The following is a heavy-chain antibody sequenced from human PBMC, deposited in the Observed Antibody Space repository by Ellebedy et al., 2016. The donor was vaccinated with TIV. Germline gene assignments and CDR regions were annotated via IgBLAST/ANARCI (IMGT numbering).Heavy chain of an antibody. J-gene: IGHJ3*02. CDR1: GFTFSSYA. Sequence: GESLKISCAASGFTFSSYAMSWVRQAPGKGLEWVSAISGSGGSTYYADSVKGRFTISRDNSKNTLYLQMNSLRAEDTALYYCAKSGLSLGDAFDIWGQGTMVTVSS. D-gene: IGHD1-26*01. CDR2: ISGSGGST. V-gene: IGHV3-23*01. CDR3: AKSGLSLGDAFDI.